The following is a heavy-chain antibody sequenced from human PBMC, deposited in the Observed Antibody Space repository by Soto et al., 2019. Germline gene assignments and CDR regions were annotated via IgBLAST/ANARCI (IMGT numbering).Heavy chain of an antibody. D-gene: IGHD4-4*01. J-gene: IGHJ4*02. CDR1: GFTFNAYA. Sequence: EVQLLESGGDLVQPGGSLRLSCAASGFTFNAYAMTWVRQAPGKGLEWVSASGGSGGNRYYAASVKGRFTISRDNSKDTVDLQMSSLRVEDTAVYYCARVASDYINSVDHWGQGILVTVSS. CDR2: SGGSGGNR. CDR3: ARVASDYINSVDH. V-gene: IGHV3-23*01.